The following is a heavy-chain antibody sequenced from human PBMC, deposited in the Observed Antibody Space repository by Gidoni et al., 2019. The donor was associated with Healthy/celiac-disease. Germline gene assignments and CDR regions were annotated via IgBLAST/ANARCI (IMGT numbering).Heavy chain of an antibody. CDR1: GGSFSGYY. D-gene: IGHD1-1*01. CDR2: INHSGST. V-gene: IGHV4-34*01. Sequence: QVQLQQWGAGLLKPSETLSLTCAVYGGSFSGYYWSWILQPPGKGLEWIGEINHSGSTNYNPSLKSRVTISVDTSKNQFSLKLSSVTAADTAVYYCARGSRDVVQLSPFGYWGQGTLVTVSS. CDR3: ARGSRDVVQLSPFGY. J-gene: IGHJ4*02.